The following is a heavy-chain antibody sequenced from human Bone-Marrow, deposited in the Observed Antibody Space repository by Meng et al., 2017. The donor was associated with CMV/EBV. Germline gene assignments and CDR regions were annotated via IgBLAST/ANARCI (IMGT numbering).Heavy chain of an antibody. CDR2: ISGSGGST. V-gene: IGHV3-23*01. D-gene: IGHD6-13*01. CDR1: GFTFSSYA. CDR3: AKGKGIAAAGTPDY. J-gene: IGHJ4*02. Sequence: GGSLRLSCAASGFTFSSYAMSWVRQAPGKGLEWVSAISGSGGSTYYADSVKGRFTISRNNSKNTLYLQMNSLRAEDTAVYYCAKGKGIAAAGTPDYWGQGTLVTVSS.